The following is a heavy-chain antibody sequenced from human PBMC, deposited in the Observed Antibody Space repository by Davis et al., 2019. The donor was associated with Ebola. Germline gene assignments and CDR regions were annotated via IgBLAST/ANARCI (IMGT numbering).Heavy chain of an antibody. CDR3: ATDSPFDF. Sequence: GESLKISCEASGFTFTDYYISWVRQAPGKGLEWVANIKHDGSDRFYVDSVKGRFTISRDNARNSVYLQMTNLRVDDTAVYYCATDSPFDFWGQGTMVIVSS. V-gene: IGHV3-7*03. CDR1: GFTFTDYY. CDR2: IKHDGSDR. J-gene: IGHJ3*01.